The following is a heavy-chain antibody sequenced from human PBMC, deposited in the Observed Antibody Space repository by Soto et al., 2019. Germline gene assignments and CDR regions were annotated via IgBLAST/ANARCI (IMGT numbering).Heavy chain of an antibody. Sequence: QVQLVESGGGVVQPGRSLRLSCVASGFNLRSYGMHWLRQAPGKGPEWVAVSWYDGSNEKYADSVKGRFTISRDDSRNPLYLQMNRLSAEDTAVYYCARVYANWEWELPGFWGQGTRVTVSS. V-gene: IGHV3-33*01. CDR3: ARVYANWEWELPGF. CDR1: GFNLRSYG. D-gene: IGHD7-27*01. CDR2: SWYDGSNE. J-gene: IGHJ4*02.